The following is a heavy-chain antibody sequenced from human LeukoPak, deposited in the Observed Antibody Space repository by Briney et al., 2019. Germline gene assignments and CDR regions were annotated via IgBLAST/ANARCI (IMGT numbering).Heavy chain of an antibody. CDR1: GGSISSSNW. CDR3: VTYYFDSSGPKKNY. D-gene: IGHD3-22*01. J-gene: IGHJ4*02. Sequence: PSETLSLTCAVSGGSISSSNWWSWVRQPPGKGLERIGEIYHSGSTNYNPSLKRRVTISVDKSKTQFSLKLSSVTAADTAVYYCVTYYFDSSGPKKNYWGQGTLVTVSS. V-gene: IGHV4-4*02. CDR2: IYHSGST.